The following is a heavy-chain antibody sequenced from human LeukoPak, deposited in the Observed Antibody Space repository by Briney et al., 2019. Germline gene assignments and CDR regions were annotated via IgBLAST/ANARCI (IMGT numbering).Heavy chain of an antibody. D-gene: IGHD3-22*01. J-gene: IGHJ4*02. CDR1: GGSISSYY. CDR3: ARRRHSSGLDY. V-gene: IGHV4-59*08. CDR2: IYYSGST. Sequence: SETLSLTCTVSGGSISSYYWSWIRQPPGKGLEWIGYIYYSGSTNYNPSLKGRVTISVDTSKNQFSLKLSSVTAADTAVYYCARRRHSSGLDYWGQGTLVTVSS.